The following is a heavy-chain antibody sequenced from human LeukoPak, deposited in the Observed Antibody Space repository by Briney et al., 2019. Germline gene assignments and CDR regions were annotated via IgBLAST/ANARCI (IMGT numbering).Heavy chain of an antibody. Sequence: AAVKVSCKASGYTFTGYYMHWVRQAPGQGREWMGWINPNSGGTNYAQKFQGRVTMTRDTSISTAYMELSRLRSDDTAVYYCARVPCSSGWYDWGQGTLVTVSS. J-gene: IGHJ4*02. D-gene: IGHD6-19*01. V-gene: IGHV1-2*02. CDR3: ARVPCSSGWYD. CDR1: GYTFTGYY. CDR2: INPNSGGT.